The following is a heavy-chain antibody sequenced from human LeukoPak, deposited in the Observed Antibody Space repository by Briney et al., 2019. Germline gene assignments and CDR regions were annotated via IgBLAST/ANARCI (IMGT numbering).Heavy chain of an antibody. D-gene: IGHD3-22*01. J-gene: IGHJ4*02. CDR1: GFTFNTYW. Sequence: PGGSLRLSCAASGFTFNTYWMSWVRQAPGKGLEWVAVISYDGSNKYYADSVKGRFTISRDNSKNTLYLQMNSLRAEDTAVYYCAREGRNYYDSSGYYYSYFDYWGQGTLVTVSS. CDR3: AREGRNYYDSSGYYYSYFDY. CDR2: ISYDGSNK. V-gene: IGHV3-30-3*01.